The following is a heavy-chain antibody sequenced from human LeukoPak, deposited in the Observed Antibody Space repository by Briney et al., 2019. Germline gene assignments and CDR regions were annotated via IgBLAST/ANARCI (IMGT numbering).Heavy chain of an antibody. CDR1: GFTFTSRD. D-gene: IGHD2-2*02. CDR2: MNPNSGAT. J-gene: IGHJ4*02. Sequence: ASVKVSCKTSGFTFTSRDYNWVRQAAGQGLEWMGWMNPNSGATGYAQKFQGRVTMTRDTSITTVYMELSSLTSEDTAVYYCARGPVPAAILPFDYWGQGTLVTVSS. V-gene: IGHV1-8*01. CDR3: ARGPVPAAILPFDY.